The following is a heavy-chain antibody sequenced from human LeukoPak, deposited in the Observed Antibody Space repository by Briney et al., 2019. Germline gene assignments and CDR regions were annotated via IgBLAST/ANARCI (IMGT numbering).Heavy chain of an antibody. CDR2: ISSSGGST. J-gene: IGHJ4*02. D-gene: IGHD4-11*01. V-gene: IGHV3-11*01. CDR3: AREGQTTTDY. CDR1: GFTFSDYY. Sequence: AGGSLRHSCAASGFTFSDYYMSWIRQAPGKGLEWISYISSSGGSTYYADSMKGRFTISRDNAKSSLYLQMNSLRAEDTAVYYCAREGQTTTDYWGQGTLVTVSS.